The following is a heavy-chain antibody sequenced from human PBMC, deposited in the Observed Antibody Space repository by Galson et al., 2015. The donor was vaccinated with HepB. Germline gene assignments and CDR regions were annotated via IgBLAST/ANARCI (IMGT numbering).Heavy chain of an antibody. J-gene: IGHJ4*02. Sequence: SLRLSCAASGFTFSSYGMHWVRQAPGKGLEWVAVIWYDGSNKYYADSVKGRFTISRDNSKNTLYLQMNSLRAEDTAVYYCARDNSGWYNFDYWGQGTLVTVSS. CDR3: ARDNSGWYNFDY. V-gene: IGHV3-33*08. CDR2: IWYDGSNK. D-gene: IGHD6-19*01. CDR1: GFTFSSYG.